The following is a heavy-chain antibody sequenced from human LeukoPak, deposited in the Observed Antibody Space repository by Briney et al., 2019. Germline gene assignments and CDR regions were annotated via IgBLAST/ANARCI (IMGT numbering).Heavy chain of an antibody. CDR3: ARAPDGYINGDFDY. V-gene: IGHV1-69*01. CDR2: IIPIFGTA. J-gene: IGHJ4*02. Sequence: ASVKVSCKASGGTFSSYAISWVRQAPGQGLEWMGGIIPIFGTANYAQKFQGRVTITADESTSTAYMELSSPRSEDTAVYYCARAPDGYINGDFDYWGQGTLVTVSS. D-gene: IGHD5-24*01. CDR1: GGTFSSYA.